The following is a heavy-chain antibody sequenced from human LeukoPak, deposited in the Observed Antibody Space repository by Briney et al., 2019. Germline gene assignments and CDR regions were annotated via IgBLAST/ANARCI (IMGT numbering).Heavy chain of an antibody. J-gene: IGHJ6*02. D-gene: IGHD6-6*01. CDR1: GGSISSYY. CDR2: IYYSGST. CDR3: ARSDVPRSYYYYGMDV. V-gene: IGHV4-59*01. Sequence: SETLSLTCTVSGGSISSYYWSWIRQPPGKGLEWLGYIYYSGSTNYNPSLKSRVTISVDTSKNQFSLKLSSVTAADTAVYYCARSDVPRSYYYYGMDVWGQGTTVTVSS.